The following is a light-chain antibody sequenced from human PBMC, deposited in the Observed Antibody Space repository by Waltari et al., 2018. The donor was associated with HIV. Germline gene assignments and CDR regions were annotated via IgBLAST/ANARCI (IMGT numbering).Light chain of an antibody. CDR1: SSDVGGYNY. V-gene: IGLV2-8*01. CDR2: EGG. CDR3: SSYAGSNNLVV. Sequence: QSALTQPPSASGSPGQSVTISCTGTSSDVGGYNYVSWYQQHPGKAPKLMLYEGGKRPSGGPDRCFGFKSGNTASLTVSGLQAEDEADYYCSSYAGSNNLVVFGGGTKLTVL. J-gene: IGLJ2*01.